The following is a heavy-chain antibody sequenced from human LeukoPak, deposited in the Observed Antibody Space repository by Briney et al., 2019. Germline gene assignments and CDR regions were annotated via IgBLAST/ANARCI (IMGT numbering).Heavy chain of an antibody. Sequence: NPSETLSLTCTVSGGSISSYYWSWIRQPPGKGLEFVGYIHYTGSTNYNPSLKSRVTISVDTSKNQFSLKLSSVTAADTAVYYCARVLAAGYSDYWGQGTLVTVSS. CDR3: ARVLAAGYSDY. V-gene: IGHV4-59*01. J-gene: IGHJ4*02. CDR2: IHYTGST. CDR1: GGSISSYY. D-gene: IGHD6-13*01.